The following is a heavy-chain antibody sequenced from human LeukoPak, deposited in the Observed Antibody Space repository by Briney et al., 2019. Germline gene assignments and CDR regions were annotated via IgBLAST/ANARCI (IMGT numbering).Heavy chain of an antibody. D-gene: IGHD1-26*01. CDR1: GYTFTSYY. Sequence: GASVKVSCKASGYTFTSYYMHWVRQAPGQGLEWMGIINPSGGSTSYAQKFQGRVTMTRDTSTSTVYMELNSLRAEDTAVYYCAKEIYSGSYYWIGLFCDYWGQGTLVTVSS. CDR2: INPSGGST. CDR3: AKEIYSGSYYWIGLFCDY. J-gene: IGHJ4*02. V-gene: IGHV1-46*01.